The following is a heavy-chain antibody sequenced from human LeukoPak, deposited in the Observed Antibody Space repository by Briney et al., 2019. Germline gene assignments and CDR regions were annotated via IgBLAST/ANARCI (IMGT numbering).Heavy chain of an antibody. CDR1: GFTFSDYY. V-gene: IGHV3-11*01. Sequence: GGSLRLSCAASGFTFSDYYMSWIRQAPGKGLEWVSYISSSGSTIYYADSVKGRFTISRDNAKNSLYLQMNSLRAEDTAVYYCARANSPSSGWYSSYYFDYWGQGTLVTVSS. D-gene: IGHD6-19*01. J-gene: IGHJ4*02. CDR2: ISSSGSTI. CDR3: ARANSPSSGWYSSYYFDY.